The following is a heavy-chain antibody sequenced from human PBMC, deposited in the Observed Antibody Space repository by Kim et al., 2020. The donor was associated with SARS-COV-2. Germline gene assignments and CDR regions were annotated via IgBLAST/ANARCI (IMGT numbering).Heavy chain of an antibody. Sequence: SETLSLTCAVYGGSFSGYYWSWIRQPPGKGLEWIGEINHSGNTNYNPSLKSRVTISVDTSKNQFSLKLSSVTAADTAVYYCARGWSPDYWGQGTLVTVSS. CDR1: GGSFSGYY. J-gene: IGHJ4*02. CDR3: ARGWSPDY. D-gene: IGHD3-3*01. V-gene: IGHV4-34*01. CDR2: INHSGNT.